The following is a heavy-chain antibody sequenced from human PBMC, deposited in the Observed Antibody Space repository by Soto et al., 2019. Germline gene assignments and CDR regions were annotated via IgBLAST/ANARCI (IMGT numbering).Heavy chain of an antibody. CDR2: ISAYNGET. J-gene: IGHJ6*02. CDR1: GYTFTTYG. Sequence: QVQLVQSGDEVKKPGASVKVSCKASGYTFTTYGISWVRQAPGQVLEWMGWISAYNGETKYAQNVQDRVSMTTDTPTSTAYMELRSLRSDDTAVYYCAREGSWPYYYYGMDVWGQGTTVTVSS. V-gene: IGHV1-18*01. D-gene: IGHD6-13*01. CDR3: AREGSWPYYYYGMDV.